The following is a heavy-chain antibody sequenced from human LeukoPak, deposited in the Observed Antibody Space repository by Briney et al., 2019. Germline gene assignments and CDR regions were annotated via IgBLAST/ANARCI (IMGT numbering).Heavy chain of an antibody. D-gene: IGHD3-10*01. J-gene: IGHJ6*02. CDR3: ARGEYHYGMDV. V-gene: IGHV3-33*08. CDR1: GFTFSSYG. Sequence: GRSLRLSCAASGFTFSSYGMHWVRQAPGKGLEWVAIIWYDESNKFYGDSVKGRLTISRDNSKNTLFLQMSDLRAEDTAVYYCARGEYHYGMDVWGQGTTVTVAS. CDR2: IWYDESNK.